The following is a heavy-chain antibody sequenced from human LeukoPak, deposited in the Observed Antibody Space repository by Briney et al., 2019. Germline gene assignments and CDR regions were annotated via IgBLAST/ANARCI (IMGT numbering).Heavy chain of an antibody. CDR1: GFTFSSYS. CDR2: ITRSSHYI. CDR3: AGFGELYWDY. V-gene: IGHV3-21*01. Sequence: PGGSLRLSCAASGFTFSSYSMNWVRQAPGKGLEWVSCITRSSHYIYYADSVKGRFTISRDNAKNSLYLQMNSLRAEDAAVYYCAGFGELYWDYWGQGTLVTVSS. J-gene: IGHJ4*02. D-gene: IGHD3-10*01.